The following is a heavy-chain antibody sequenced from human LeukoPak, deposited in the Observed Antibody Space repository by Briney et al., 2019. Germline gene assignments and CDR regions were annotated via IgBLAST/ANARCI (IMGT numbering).Heavy chain of an antibody. CDR2: ISSSGSTI. CDR1: GFTFSDYY. Sequence: GGSLRLSCAASGFTFSDYYMSWIRQAPGKGPEWVSYISSSGSTIYYADSVKGRFTISRDNAKHSLYLQMNSLRAEDTAVYYCARDRDTAMVSPDAFVIWGQGTMVTVSS. V-gene: IGHV3-11*01. D-gene: IGHD5-18*01. J-gene: IGHJ3*02. CDR3: ARDRDTAMVSPDAFVI.